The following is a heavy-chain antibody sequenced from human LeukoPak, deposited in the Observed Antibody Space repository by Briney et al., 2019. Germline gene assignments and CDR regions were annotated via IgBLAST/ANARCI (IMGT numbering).Heavy chain of an antibody. V-gene: IGHV4-34*01. J-gene: IGHJ6*04. CDR2: INHSGST. Sequence: SETLSLTCAVYGGSFSGYYWSWIRQPPGKGLEWIGEINHSGSTNYNPSLKSRVTISVDTSKNQFSLKLSSVTAADTAVYYCARHGAELPGADVWGKGTTITISS. D-gene: IGHD1-26*01. CDR3: ARHGAELPGADV. CDR1: GGSFSGYY.